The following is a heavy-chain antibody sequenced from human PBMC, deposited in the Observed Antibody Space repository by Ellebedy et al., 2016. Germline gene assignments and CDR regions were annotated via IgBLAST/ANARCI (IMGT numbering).Heavy chain of an antibody. J-gene: IGHJ6*02. V-gene: IGHV3-49*04. D-gene: IGHD4-11*01. CDR1: GFTFSSYA. CDR2: IRSQAYGGTT. Sequence: GGSLRLSCAASGFTFSSYAMSWVRQAPGKGLEWVGFIRSQAYGGTTEYAASVKGRFTISRDDSKSIAYLQMNSLKTEDTAVYYCTRDLSGATNDYSNYRVSGYGMDVWGQGTTVTVSS. CDR3: TRDLSGATNDYSNYRVSGYGMDV.